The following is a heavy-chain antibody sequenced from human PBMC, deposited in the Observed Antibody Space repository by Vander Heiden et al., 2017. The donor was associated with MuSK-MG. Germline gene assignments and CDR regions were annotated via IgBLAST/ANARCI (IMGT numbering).Heavy chain of an antibody. CDR1: GFSVSDNY. Sequence: EVRLVESGGGWIQPGWSLRLSCAVSGFSVSDNYMSWVRQAPGKGLEWVSVIHRGGETNYADSGKGRFTISRDNSKNTLYLHMNRLRAEDTAVYYCARESGTTYYTWIDPWGQGTLVPVSS. V-gene: IGHV3-53*01. J-gene: IGHJ5*02. D-gene: IGHD3-3*01. CDR2: IHRGGET. CDR3: ARESGTTYYTWIDP.